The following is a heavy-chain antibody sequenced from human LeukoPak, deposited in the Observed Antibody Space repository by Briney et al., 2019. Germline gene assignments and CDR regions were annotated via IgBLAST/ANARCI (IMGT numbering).Heavy chain of an antibody. Sequence: PSETLSLTSAVYGGSFSGYYWSWIRQPPGKGLEWIGYIYYSGSTNYNPSLKSRVTISVDTSKNQFSLKLSSVTAADTAVYYCAREAPTQYVWGSYRSFPAFDIWGQGTMVTVSS. CDR3: AREAPTQYVWGSYRSFPAFDI. CDR2: IYYSGST. D-gene: IGHD3-16*02. CDR1: GGSFSGYY. V-gene: IGHV4-59*01. J-gene: IGHJ3*02.